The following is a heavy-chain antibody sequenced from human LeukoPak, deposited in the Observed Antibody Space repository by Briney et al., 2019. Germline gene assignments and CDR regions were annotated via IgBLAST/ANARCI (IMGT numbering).Heavy chain of an antibody. CDR3: AKSFDSSGPLGFPNEVEFDY. V-gene: IGHV3-23*01. CDR2: ISGSGGST. CDR1: GFTFSSYA. J-gene: IGHJ4*02. Sequence: GGSLRLSCTASGFTFSSYAMSWVRQAPGKGLEWVSAISGSGGSTYYADSVKGRFTISRDNSKNTLYLQMNSLRAEDTAVYYCAKSFDSSGPLGFPNEVEFDYWGQGTLVTVSS. D-gene: IGHD3-22*01.